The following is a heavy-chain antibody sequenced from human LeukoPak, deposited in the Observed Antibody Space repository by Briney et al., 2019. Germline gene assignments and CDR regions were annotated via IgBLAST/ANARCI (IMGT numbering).Heavy chain of an antibody. CDR2: INHSGST. J-gene: IGHJ6*02. CDR1: GGSISSGGYS. V-gene: IGHV4-39*07. D-gene: IGHD1-14*01. Sequence: SETLSLTCAVSGGSISSGGYSWSWIRQPPGKGLEWIRDINHSGSTNYHPSLNSRVIISVDTSKNQFSLKLSSVTAADTAVYYCARGGIPRGSHYYYGMDVWGQGTTVIVSS. CDR3: ARGGIPRGSHYYYGMDV.